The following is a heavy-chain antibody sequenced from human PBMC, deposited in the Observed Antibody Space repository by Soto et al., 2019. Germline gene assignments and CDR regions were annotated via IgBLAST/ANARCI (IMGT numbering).Heavy chain of an antibody. Sequence: QVQLVQSGAEVKKPGSSVKVSCKASGGTFSSYTISWVRQAPGQGLEWMGRIIPILGIANYAQKFQGRVTITADKSTSTAYMELSSLRSEDTAVYYCARYCSSTSCYGSNWFDPWGQGTLVTVSS. D-gene: IGHD2-2*01. CDR3: ARYCSSTSCYGSNWFDP. V-gene: IGHV1-69*02. J-gene: IGHJ5*02. CDR2: IIPILGIA. CDR1: GGTFSSYT.